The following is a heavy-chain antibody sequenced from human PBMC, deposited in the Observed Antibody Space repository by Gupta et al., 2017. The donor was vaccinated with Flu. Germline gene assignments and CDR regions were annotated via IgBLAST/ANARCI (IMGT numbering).Heavy chain of an antibody. Sequence: QIQLVESGGGVVQPGRSLRLSCAACGLLSSTFAMHWARQAPGKGLEWVAVMSYDGRHKWYADSVKGRFTVSRDNAKNTLYLQMDSLRAEDTAVYYCSRGDVQVWQPQIDHWGQGTLVTVSS. V-gene: IGHV3-30*04. J-gene: IGHJ4*02. CDR1: GLLSSTFA. D-gene: IGHD6-6*01. CDR3: SRGDVQVWQPQIDH. CDR2: MSYDGRHK.